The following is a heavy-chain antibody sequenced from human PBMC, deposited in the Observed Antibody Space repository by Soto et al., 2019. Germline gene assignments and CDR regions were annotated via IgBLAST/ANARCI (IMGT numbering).Heavy chain of an antibody. CDR1: GFTFNNYA. Sequence: PGGSLRLFWAASGFTFNNYAMSWVRQAPGKGLEWVSAISGSGGSTYYADSVKGRFTISRDNSKNTLFLQMNSLRAEDTALYYCAKGENYDFWSGSFPNYYYYGMDVWGQGTTVTVSS. J-gene: IGHJ6*02. D-gene: IGHD3-3*01. CDR2: ISGSGGST. V-gene: IGHV3-23*01. CDR3: AKGENYDFWSGSFPNYYYYGMDV.